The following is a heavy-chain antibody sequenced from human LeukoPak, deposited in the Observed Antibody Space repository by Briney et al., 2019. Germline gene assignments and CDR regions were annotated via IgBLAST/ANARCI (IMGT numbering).Heavy chain of an antibody. D-gene: IGHD3-3*01. CDR2: ISYDGSNK. V-gene: IGHV3-30-3*01. CDR3: ARARSGYLLYYFDY. J-gene: IGHJ4*02. Sequence: PGGSLRLSCAASGFTFSSYAMHWVRQAPGKGLEWVAVISYDGSNKYYADSVKGRFTISRDNSKNTLYLQINSLRAEDTAVYYCARARSGYLLYYFDYWGQGTLVTVSS. CDR1: GFTFSSYA.